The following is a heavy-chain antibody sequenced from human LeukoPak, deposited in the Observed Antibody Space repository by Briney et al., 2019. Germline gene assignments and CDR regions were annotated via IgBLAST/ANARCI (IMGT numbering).Heavy chain of an antibody. D-gene: IGHD2-2*03. CDR1: GYTFTSYY. CDR2: INPSGGSI. V-gene: IGHV1-46*01. J-gene: IGHJ5*02. Sequence: ASVKVSCKASGYTFTSYYMHWVRQAPGQGLEWMGIINPSGGSISYAQKFQGRVTMTRDTSTSTVYMELSSLRSEDTAVYYCARDLGYCSSTSCYSAWFDPWGQGTLVTVSS. CDR3: ARDLGYCSSTSCYSAWFDP.